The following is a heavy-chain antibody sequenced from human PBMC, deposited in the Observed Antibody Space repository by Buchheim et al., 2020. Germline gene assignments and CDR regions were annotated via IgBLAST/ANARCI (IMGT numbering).Heavy chain of an antibody. Sequence: EVQLVESGGGLVQPGGSLRLSCAASGFTLSNYWMSWVRQAPGKGLEWVANIFQDGIKKHYVDSVKGRFTISRDNAKNSLYLQMDTLRVEDTAVYYCGRDGEDAMGESWGQGTL. CDR1: GFTLSNYW. D-gene: IGHD5-18*01. V-gene: IGHV3-7*01. J-gene: IGHJ4*02. CDR3: GRDGEDAMGES. CDR2: IFQDGIKK.